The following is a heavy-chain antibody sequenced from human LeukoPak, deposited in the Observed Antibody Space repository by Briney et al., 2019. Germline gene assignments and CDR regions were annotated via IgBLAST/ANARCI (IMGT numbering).Heavy chain of an antibody. D-gene: IGHD3-10*01. J-gene: IGHJ3*02. Sequence: GGSLRLFCAASGFIFSNSAMHWVRQAPGKGLEWVAVISYDGSNKYYADSVKGRFTISRDNSKNTLYLQMNSLRVEDTAVYYCAKDLSPLVWFVSGSDAFDIWGQGTMVTVSS. CDR1: GFIFSNSA. CDR2: ISYDGSNK. CDR3: AKDLSPLVWFVSGSDAFDI. V-gene: IGHV3-30*18.